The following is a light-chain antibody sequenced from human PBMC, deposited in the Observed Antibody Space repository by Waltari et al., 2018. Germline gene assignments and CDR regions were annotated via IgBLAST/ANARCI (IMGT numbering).Light chain of an antibody. CDR2: DTS. CDR1: QSVSTY. J-gene: IGKJ5*01. CDR3: QQGST. V-gene: IGKV3-11*01. Sequence: EIVLTQSPATLSLSPGERATLFCRASQSVSTYFAWYQQKPGHAPRRLIYDTSNRAAGIPARFTGRGSETDFTLTISGLEPEDFAVYYCQQGSTFGQGTRLEIK.